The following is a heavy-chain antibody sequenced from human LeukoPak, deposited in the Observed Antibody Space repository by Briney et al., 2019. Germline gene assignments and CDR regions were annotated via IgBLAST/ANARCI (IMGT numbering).Heavy chain of an antibody. Sequence: PGGSLRLSCAASGFTFSSYAMSWVRQAPGKGLEWVSAISGSGGSTYYADSVKGRSTISRDNSKNTLYLQMNSLRAEDTAVYYCAYNGGLYGSGSYYDYWGQGTLVTVSS. CDR1: GFTFSSYA. CDR2: ISGSGGST. V-gene: IGHV3-23*01. D-gene: IGHD3-10*01. J-gene: IGHJ4*02. CDR3: AYNGGLYGSGSYYDY.